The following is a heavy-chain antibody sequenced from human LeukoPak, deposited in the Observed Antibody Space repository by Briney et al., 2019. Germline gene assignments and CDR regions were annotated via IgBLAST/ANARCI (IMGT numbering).Heavy chain of an antibody. CDR3: ARKSSSSRFVNS. J-gene: IGHJ4*02. CDR1: GFTFSDFH. D-gene: IGHD6-13*01. V-gene: IGHV3-11*01. Sequence: PGGSLRLFCAASGFTFSDFHMSWIRQAPGKGLEWVSYISGSAGTTYYAASVKGRFTSPRDHAKHSLYPQMNSLIAEDTACYYCARKSSSSRFVNSWGQGTLVTVSS. CDR2: ISGSAGTT.